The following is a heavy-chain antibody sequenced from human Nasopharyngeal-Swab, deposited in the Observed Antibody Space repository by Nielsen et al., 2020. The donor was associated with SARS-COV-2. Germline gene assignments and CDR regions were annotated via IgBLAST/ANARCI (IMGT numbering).Heavy chain of an antibody. D-gene: IGHD2-2*01. J-gene: IGHJ3*02. CDR1: GYTFTSYG. Sequence: ASVKVSCKASGYTFTSYGISWVRQAPGQGLEWMGWISAYNGNTNYAQKLQGRVTMTTDTSTSTAYMELRSLRSDDTAVYYCASNPLHCSSTSCYHDAFDIWGQGTMVTVSS. CDR2: ISAYNGNT. CDR3: ASNPLHCSSTSCYHDAFDI. V-gene: IGHV1-18*01.